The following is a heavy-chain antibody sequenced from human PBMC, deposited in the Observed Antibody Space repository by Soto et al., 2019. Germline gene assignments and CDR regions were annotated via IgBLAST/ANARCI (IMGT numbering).Heavy chain of an antibody. J-gene: IGHJ4*02. CDR2: ISAYNGNT. CDR1: GYTFTSYG. CDR3: ARGTLSDTDYGDYVLDY. D-gene: IGHD4-17*01. V-gene: IGHV1-18*01. Sequence: QVQLVQSGAEVKKPGASVKVSCKASGYTFTSYGISWVRQAPGQGLEWMGWISAYNGNTNYAQKLQGRVTMTTATSTSTVYMELRSLRSDDTAVYYCARGTLSDTDYGDYVLDYWGQGTLVTVSS.